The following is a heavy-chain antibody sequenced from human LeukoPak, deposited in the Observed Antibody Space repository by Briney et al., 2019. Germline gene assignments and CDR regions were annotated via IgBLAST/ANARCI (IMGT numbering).Heavy chain of an antibody. CDR3: AIDILTGTPGDWFDP. D-gene: IGHD3-9*01. V-gene: IGHV3-23*01. CDR1: GFTFSSYA. Sequence: GGSLRLSCAASGFTFSSYAMSWVRQAPRKGLEWVSAISGSGGSTYYADSVKGRFTISRDNSKNTLYLQMNSLRAEDTAVYYCAIDILTGTPGDWFDPWGQGTLVTVSS. J-gene: IGHJ5*02. CDR2: ISGSGGST.